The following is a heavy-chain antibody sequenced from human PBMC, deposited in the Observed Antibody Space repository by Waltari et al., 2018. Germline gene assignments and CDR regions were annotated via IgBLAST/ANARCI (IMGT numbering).Heavy chain of an antibody. D-gene: IGHD3-10*01. CDR1: GGTFSSYA. V-gene: IGHV1-69*01. CDR3: ASPSGLMVRGDQYYYYGMDV. J-gene: IGHJ6*02. Sequence: QVQLVQSGAEVKKPGSSVKVSCKASGGTFSSYAISWVRQAPGQGLGWGGGGGISPNLGQANYARKGQGRGTITADESPSTAYMGRSSLRSEDTAVYYCASPSGLMVRGDQYYYYGMDVWGQGTTVTVSS. CDR2: ISPNLGQA.